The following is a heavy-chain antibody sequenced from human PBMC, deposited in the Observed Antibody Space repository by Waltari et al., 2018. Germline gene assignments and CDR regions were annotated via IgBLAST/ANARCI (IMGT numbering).Heavy chain of an antibody. CDR3: ARELYSSDWFVYYMDV. Sequence: QVQLVESGGGVVQPGQSMSLSCAASGFTFRTYAPPWVRQAPGKGLDWVGSISYDGTKKFFGDSVKGRFAISRDNSKNPVSLQLNSLTSEDTAVYYCARELYSSDWFVYYMDVWGQGTPVTVSS. V-gene: IGHV3-30*09. J-gene: IGHJ6*03. CDR2: ISYDGTKK. CDR1: GFTFRTYA. D-gene: IGHD3-9*01.